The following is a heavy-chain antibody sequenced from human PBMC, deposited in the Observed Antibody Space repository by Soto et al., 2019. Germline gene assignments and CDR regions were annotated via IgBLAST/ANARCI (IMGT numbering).Heavy chain of an antibody. CDR3: ASVYSSWYSDY. CDR1: GFTFSTYG. V-gene: IGHV3-33*01. J-gene: IGHJ4*02. D-gene: IGHD6-13*01. CDR2: IWYDGSNK. Sequence: QVQLVESGGGVVQPGRSLRLSCAASGFTFSTYGMHWVRQAPGKGLEWVAVIWYDGSNKYYADSVKGRFTISRDNSKDTLYLQMNSLRAEDTAVYYCASVYSSWYSDYWGQGTLVTVSS.